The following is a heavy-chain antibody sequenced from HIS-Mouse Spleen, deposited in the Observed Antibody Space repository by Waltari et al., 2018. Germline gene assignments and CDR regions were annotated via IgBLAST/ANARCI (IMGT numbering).Heavy chain of an antibody. CDR1: GGSIRRISYS. CDR3: AREIPYSSSWYDWYFDL. V-gene: IGHV4-39*07. Sequence: QLQLQESGPGLVKPSETLSLTCTVSGGSIRRISYSWAWPRQRPWKGREWIGSIYYSGGTYYNPSLKRRVTISVDTSKNQFSLKLSSVTAADTAVYYCAREIPYSSSWYDWYFDLWGRGTLVTVSS. D-gene: IGHD6-13*01. J-gene: IGHJ2*01. CDR2: IYYSGGT.